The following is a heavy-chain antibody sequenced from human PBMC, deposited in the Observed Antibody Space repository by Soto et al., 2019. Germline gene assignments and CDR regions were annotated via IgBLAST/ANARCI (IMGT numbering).Heavy chain of an antibody. CDR2: ISGSGGST. Sequence: EVQLLESGGGLVQPGGSLRLSCAASGFTFSSYAMSWVRQAPGKGLEWVLAISGSGGSTYYADSVKGRFTISRDNSKNTLYLQMNSLRAEDTAVYYCAKTKYYYDSSGYYWFDYWGQGTLVTVSS. V-gene: IGHV3-23*01. CDR1: GFTFSSYA. CDR3: AKTKYYYDSSGYYWFDY. D-gene: IGHD3-22*01. J-gene: IGHJ4*02.